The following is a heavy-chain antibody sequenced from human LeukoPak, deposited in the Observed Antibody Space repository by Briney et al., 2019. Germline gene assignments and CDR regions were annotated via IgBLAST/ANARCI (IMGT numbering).Heavy chain of an antibody. D-gene: IGHD5-12*01. CDR1: GGSINGYY. V-gene: IGHV4-59*01. CDR3: ARTTEGYAGGPGYSYYYYMDV. CDR2: IYYTGST. Sequence: SETLSLTCTVSGGSINGYYWSWIRQSPGKGLESLGYIYYTGSTNYNPSLKSRVTISVDTSKNQFSLKLRSVTAADTAVYYCARTTEGYAGGPGYSYYYYMDVWGKGTTVTISS. J-gene: IGHJ6*03.